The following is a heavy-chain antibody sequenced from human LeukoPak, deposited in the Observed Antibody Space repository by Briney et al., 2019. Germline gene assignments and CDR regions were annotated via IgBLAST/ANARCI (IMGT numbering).Heavy chain of an antibody. Sequence: PSETLSLTCTVSGGSISSSSYYWGWIRQPPGKGLEWTGYIYYSGSTNYNPSLKSRVTISVDTSKKQFSLKLTSVTVADTAVYYCARETSQKGAHYMDVWGKGTTVTISS. CDR1: GGSISSSSYY. CDR3: ARETSQKGAHYMDV. D-gene: IGHD3-16*01. V-gene: IGHV4-61*01. J-gene: IGHJ6*03. CDR2: IYYSGST.